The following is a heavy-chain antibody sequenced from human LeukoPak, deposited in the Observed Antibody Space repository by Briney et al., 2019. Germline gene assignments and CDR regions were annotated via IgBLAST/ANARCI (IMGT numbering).Heavy chain of an antibody. Sequence: PSQTLSLTCTVSGGSINSGDYYWSWIRQPPGKGLEWIGYIFHSGTTYYNPSLKSRLTISVDTSKNQFSLKLTSVTAADTAVYYCARQRGESYYDGSGEVGFDYWGQGTLVTVSS. J-gene: IGHJ4*02. CDR1: GGSINSGDYY. D-gene: IGHD3-22*01. V-gene: IGHV4-30-4*08. CDR3: ARQRGESYYDGSGEVGFDY. CDR2: IFHSGTT.